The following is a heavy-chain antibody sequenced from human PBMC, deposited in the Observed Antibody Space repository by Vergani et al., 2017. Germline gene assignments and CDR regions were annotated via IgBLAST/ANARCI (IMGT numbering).Heavy chain of an antibody. D-gene: IGHD3-10*01. CDR3: ARDRDRAQLDQ. Sequence: QVQLVESGGGVVQPGRSLRLSCAASGFTFSSYGLHWVRQAPGKGFEWVAVMWYDGGKKFYAESVKGRFTISRDSSKSTLYLQMNSLRAEATAVYYCARDRDRAQLDQWGRGTLVTVSS. V-gene: IGHV3-33*01. J-gene: IGHJ5*02. CDR1: GFTFSSYG. CDR2: MWYDGGKK.